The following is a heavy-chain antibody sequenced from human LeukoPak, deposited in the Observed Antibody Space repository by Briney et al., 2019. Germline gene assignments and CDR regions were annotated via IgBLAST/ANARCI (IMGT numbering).Heavy chain of an antibody. V-gene: IGHV3-23*01. J-gene: IGHJ3*02. D-gene: IGHD1-26*01. CDR2: IRGSGGST. CDR3: AIEGGGGNYRYAFDN. CDR1: GFTFSTYA. Sequence: GGSLRLSCAASGFTFSTYAMSWVRQAPGKGLEWVSDIRGSGGSTYYADSVKGRFTISRDNSKKTLYLQMNSLRGDDTAVYHVAIEGGGGNYRYAFDNWGQGTMVTVSS.